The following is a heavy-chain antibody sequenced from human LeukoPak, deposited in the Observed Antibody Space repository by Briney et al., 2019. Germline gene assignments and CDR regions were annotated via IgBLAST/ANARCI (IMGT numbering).Heavy chain of an antibody. V-gene: IGHV1-69*04. J-gene: IGHJ3*02. CDR1: GGTFTSYA. Sequence: ASVKVSCKASGGTFTSYAISWVRQAPGQGHEWKGRINPILCIANFAQNFQGRVTITADKSTSTAYMELSSLISEDTAVYYCARQGLLRDAFDIWGQGTMVTVSS. D-gene: IGHD3-3*01. CDR2: INPILCIA. CDR3: ARQGLLRDAFDI.